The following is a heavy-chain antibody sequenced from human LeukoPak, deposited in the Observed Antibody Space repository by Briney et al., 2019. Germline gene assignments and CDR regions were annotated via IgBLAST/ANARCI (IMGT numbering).Heavy chain of an antibody. Sequence: PGGSLRLSCAASGFYGMHWVRQAPGKGLEWVAVISYDGSNKYYADSVKGRFTISRDNSKNTLYLQMNSLRAEDTAVYYCAKDLSYGDYEGYWGQGTLVTVSS. J-gene: IGHJ4*02. V-gene: IGHV3-30*18. CDR1: GFYG. CDR2: ISYDGSNK. D-gene: IGHD4-17*01. CDR3: AKDLSYGDYEGY.